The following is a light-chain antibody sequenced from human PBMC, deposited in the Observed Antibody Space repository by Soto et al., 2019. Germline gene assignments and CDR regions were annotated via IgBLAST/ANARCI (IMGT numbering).Light chain of an antibody. CDR1: QDISNY. CDR2: DAS. Sequence: DIQMTQSPSSLSASVGDRVTITCQASQDISNYLNWYQQKPGKAPKLLIYDASNLETGVPSRFSASGSGTDFTFTISSLQPEDIATYYCQPYDNLPLTFGKGTKVEI. CDR3: QPYDNLPLT. V-gene: IGKV1-33*01. J-gene: IGKJ1*01.